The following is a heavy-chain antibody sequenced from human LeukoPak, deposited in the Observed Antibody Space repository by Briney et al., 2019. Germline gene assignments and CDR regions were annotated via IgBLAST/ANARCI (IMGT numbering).Heavy chain of an antibody. J-gene: IGHJ6*02. Sequence: GGSLRLSCAASAFTFSNAWMSWVRQAPGKGLEWVSYISSSSSTIYYADSVKGRFTISRDNAKNSLYLQMNSLRAEDTAVYYCAGLTKYCSSTSCTRSDYYYGMDVWGQGTTVTVSS. V-gene: IGHV3-48*04. D-gene: IGHD2-2*01. CDR1: AFTFSNAW. CDR2: ISSSSSTI. CDR3: AGLTKYCSSTSCTRSDYYYGMDV.